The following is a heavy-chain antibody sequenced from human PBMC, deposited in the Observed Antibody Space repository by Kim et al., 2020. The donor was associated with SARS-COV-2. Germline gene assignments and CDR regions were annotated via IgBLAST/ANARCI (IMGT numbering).Heavy chain of an antibody. CDR1: GFTFSSYA. CDR2: ISSSGGST. Sequence: GGSLRLSCAASGFTFSSYAMNWVRQAPGKGLEWVSAISSSGGSTYHADSVKGRFTISRDNSKNTLYLQMNSLRAEDTAVYYCAKGLHSGAYYYGYFDYWGQGTLVTVSS. CDR3: AKGLHSGAYYYGYFDY. D-gene: IGHD3-22*01. J-gene: IGHJ4*02. V-gene: IGHV3-23*01.